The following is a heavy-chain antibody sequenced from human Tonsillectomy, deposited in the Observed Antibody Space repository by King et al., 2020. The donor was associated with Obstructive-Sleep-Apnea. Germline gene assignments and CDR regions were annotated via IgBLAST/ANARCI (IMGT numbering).Heavy chain of an antibody. CDR1: GYTFTSSY. V-gene: IGHV1-46*03. CDR2: INPSVGST. Sequence: QLVQSGAEVKKPGASVKVSCKASGYTFTSSYMHWVRQAPGQGLELMGIINPSVGSTSHAPKFQGRVTMIRATSTSTVYRELSSLRSEDTAVYYGARDPLAGYFDYWGQGTLVTVSS. CDR3: ARDPLAGYFDY. J-gene: IGHJ4*02.